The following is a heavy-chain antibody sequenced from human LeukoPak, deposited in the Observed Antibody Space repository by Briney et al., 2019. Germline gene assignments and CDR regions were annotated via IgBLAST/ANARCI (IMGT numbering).Heavy chain of an antibody. D-gene: IGHD2-2*01. CDR3: AKDPVYSYCSSTSCSY. Sequence: GGSLRLSCAASGFTVSSNYMTWVRQAPGKGLEWVSVIYAGGSTYYADSVKGRFTISRDNSKNTLYLQMNSLRAEDTAVYYCAKDPVYSYCSSTSCSYWGQGTLVTVSS. CDR1: GFTVSSNY. CDR2: IYAGGST. V-gene: IGHV3-53*01. J-gene: IGHJ4*02.